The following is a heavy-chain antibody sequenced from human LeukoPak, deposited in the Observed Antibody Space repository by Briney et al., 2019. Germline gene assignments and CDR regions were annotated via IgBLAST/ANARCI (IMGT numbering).Heavy chain of an antibody. CDR2: IIPIFGTA. D-gene: IGHD6-13*01. V-gene: IGHV1-69*05. CDR1: GGTFSSYA. CDR3: ARVSSSSWYNWFDP. J-gene: IGHJ5*02. Sequence: GASVKVSCKASGGTFSSYAISWVRQAPGQGLEWMGGIIPIFGTANYAQKLQGRVTINTDESTSTAYMELSSLRSEDTAVYYCARVSSSSWYNWFDPWGQGTLVTVSS.